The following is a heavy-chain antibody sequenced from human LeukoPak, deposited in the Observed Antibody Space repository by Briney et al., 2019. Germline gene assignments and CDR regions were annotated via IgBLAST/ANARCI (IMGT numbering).Heavy chain of an antibody. J-gene: IGHJ4*02. D-gene: IGHD3-22*01. CDR1: GGSVSSTSYY. CDR2: MYYSGST. CDR3: AGDSSGYWYYY. V-gene: IGHV4-39*02. Sequence: SETLSLTCPVSGGSVSSTSYYRGWIRQPPGKGLEWIGSMYYSGSTYYNPSLKSRVTISVDTSKNQFSLKLSSVTAADTAVYYCAGDSSGYWYYYWGQGTLVTVSS.